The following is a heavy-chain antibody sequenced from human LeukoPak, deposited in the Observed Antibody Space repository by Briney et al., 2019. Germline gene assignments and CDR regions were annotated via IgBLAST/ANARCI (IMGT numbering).Heavy chain of an antibody. CDR1: GGSISSGDYY. V-gene: IGHV4-30-4*01. J-gene: IGHJ5*02. Sequence: SETLSLTCTVSGGSISSGDYYWSWIRQPPGKGLEWIGYIYYSGSTYYNPSLKSRVTISVDTSKNQFSLKLSSVTAADTAVYYCARVLYYGSGSYSIWFDPWGQGTLVTVSS. D-gene: IGHD3-10*01. CDR2: IYYSGST. CDR3: ARVLYYGSGSYSIWFDP.